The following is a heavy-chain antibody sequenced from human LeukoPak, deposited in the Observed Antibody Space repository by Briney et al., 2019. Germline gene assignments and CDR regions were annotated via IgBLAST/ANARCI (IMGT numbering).Heavy chain of an antibody. CDR2: TYESRST. CDR1: GGSISSGGYY. CDR3: ARQEGYCSGGSCLDFAFDI. V-gene: IGHV4-31*03. D-gene: IGHD2-15*01. J-gene: IGHJ3*02. Sequence: SQTLSLTCTVSGGSISSGGYYWGWLRQHPGKGLEGIGFTYESRSTYYNTSLKSRVNISVDTSKNQFSLKLSSVTAADTAVYYCARQEGYCSGGSCLDFAFDIWGQGTMVTVSS.